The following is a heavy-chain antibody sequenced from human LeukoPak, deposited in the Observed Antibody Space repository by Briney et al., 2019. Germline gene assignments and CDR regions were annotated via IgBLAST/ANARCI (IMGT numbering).Heavy chain of an antibody. CDR3: AKGYCSSTSCYSGLD. D-gene: IGHD2-2*01. V-gene: IGHV3-30*02. CDR2: IRHDGSTK. J-gene: IGHJ4*02. Sequence: GGSLRLSCAASGFIFSSYGMHWVRQAPGKGLEWVAFIRHDGSTKYYTDSVKGRFTISRDNSKNTLYPQMNSLRVEDTAVYYCAKGYCSSTSCYSGLDWGQGTLVTVSS. CDR1: GFIFSSYG.